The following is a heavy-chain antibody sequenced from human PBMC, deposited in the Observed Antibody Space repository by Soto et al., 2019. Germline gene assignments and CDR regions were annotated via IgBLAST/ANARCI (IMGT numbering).Heavy chain of an antibody. V-gene: IGHV4-34*01. CDR1: GGSFSGYY. CDR2: INHSGST. CDR3: ARRSMITFGGVIGPRGWFDP. J-gene: IGHJ5*02. D-gene: IGHD3-16*02. Sequence: ETLSLTCAVYGGSFSGYYWSWIRQPPGKGLEWIGEINHSGSTNYNPSLKSRVTISVDTSKNQFSLKLSSVTAADTAVYYCARRSMITFGGVIGPRGWFDPWGQGTLVTVSS.